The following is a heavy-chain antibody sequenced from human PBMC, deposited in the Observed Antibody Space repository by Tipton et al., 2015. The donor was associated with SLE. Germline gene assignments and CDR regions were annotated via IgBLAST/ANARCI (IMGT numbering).Heavy chain of an antibody. CDR3: ARGWGYRNY. D-gene: IGHD5-24*01. V-gene: IGHV4-61*01. Sequence: TLSLTCTVSGYSLTSGYYWGWIRQPPGKGLEWIGYIYYSGSTNYNPSLKSRVTISVDTTKNQFSLKLSAVTAADTAVYYCARGWGYRNYWGQGTLVTVSA. CDR1: GYSLTSGYY. CDR2: IYYSGST. J-gene: IGHJ4*02.